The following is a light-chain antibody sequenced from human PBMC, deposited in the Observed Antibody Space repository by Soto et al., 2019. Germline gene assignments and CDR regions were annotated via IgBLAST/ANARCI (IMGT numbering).Light chain of an antibody. J-gene: IGKJ1*01. CDR3: QQYYNWPWT. V-gene: IGKV3-15*01. CDR2: DAF. Sequence: EVVMTQSPGTLSVSPGERVTLSCRASQSVNNNLVWYQQRPGQAPRLLIYDAFTRTTGIPARFSGSWSGTEFTLTISSLQSEDFAIYYCQQYYNWPWTFGQGTKVEIE. CDR1: QSVNNN.